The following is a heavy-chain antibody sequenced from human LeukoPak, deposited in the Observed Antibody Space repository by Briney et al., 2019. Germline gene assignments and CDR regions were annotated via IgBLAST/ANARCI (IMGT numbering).Heavy chain of an antibody. V-gene: IGHV3-74*01. D-gene: IGHD3-10*01. J-gene: IGHJ2*01. CDR2: INSDGSST. Sequence: GGSLRLSCAASGFTFSSYWMHWVRQAPSKGLVWVSRINSDGSSTSYADSVKGRFTISRDNAKNTLYLQMNSLRAEDTAVYYCAREAQYYYGSGKYFDLWGRGTLVTVSS. CDR3: AREAQYYYGSGKYFDL. CDR1: GFTFSSYW.